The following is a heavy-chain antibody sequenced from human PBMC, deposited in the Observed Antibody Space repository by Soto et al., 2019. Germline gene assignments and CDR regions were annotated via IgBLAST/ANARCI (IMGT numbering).Heavy chain of an antibody. D-gene: IGHD6-13*01. Sequence: SETLSLTCAVYGGSFSGYYWSWIRQPPGKGLEWIGEINHSGSTNYNPSLKSRVTISVDTSKNQFSLKLSSVTAADTAVYYCARAGSSSWWGQGTLVTVSS. CDR2: INHSGST. CDR3: ARAGSSSW. V-gene: IGHV4-34*01. J-gene: IGHJ4*02. CDR1: GGSFSGYY.